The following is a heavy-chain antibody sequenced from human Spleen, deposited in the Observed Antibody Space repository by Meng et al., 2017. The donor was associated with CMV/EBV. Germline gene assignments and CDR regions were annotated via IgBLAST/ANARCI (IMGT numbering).Heavy chain of an antibody. Sequence: GESLKISCKTSGYTFSDYYIHWVRQAPGHGPEWLGWINPKNGVTNYAQKFEGRIIMTSDTSISIAYLDLRSLNTDDTAVYYCARVFELFCCGIDVWGQGTTVTVSS. CDR3: ARVFELFCCGIDV. CDR1: GYTFSDYY. CDR2: INPKNGVT. D-gene: IGHD3-3*01. V-gene: IGHV1-2*02. J-gene: IGHJ6*02.